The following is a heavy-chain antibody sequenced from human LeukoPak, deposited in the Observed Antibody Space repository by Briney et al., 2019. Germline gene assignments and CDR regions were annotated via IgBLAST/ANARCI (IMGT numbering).Heavy chain of an antibody. Sequence: SSETLSLTCTVSGGSISSSSYSWGWIRQPPGKGLEWIGSIYYSGSTYYNPSLKSRVTISVDTSKNQFSLKLSSVTAADTAVYYCARDSPYYDFWSGYYTDNWFDHWGQGTLVTVSS. J-gene: IGHJ5*02. CDR1: GGSISSSSYS. CDR2: IYYSGST. D-gene: IGHD3-3*01. CDR3: ARDSPYYDFWSGYYTDNWFDH. V-gene: IGHV4-39*07.